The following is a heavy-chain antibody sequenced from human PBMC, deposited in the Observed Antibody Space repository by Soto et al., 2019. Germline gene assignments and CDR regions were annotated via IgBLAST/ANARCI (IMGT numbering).Heavy chain of an antibody. CDR2: ISGGGGST. V-gene: IGHV3-23*01. CDR1: AFAFSTYV. J-gene: IGHJ6*03. D-gene: IGHD6-13*01. CDR3: AKGDSWSDYYYMDV. Sequence: GGSLRLSCATSAFAFSTYVMSWVRQAPGKGLEWVSTISGGGGSTYYADSVKGRFTISRDSSKNTLYLQMNSLRAEDTAVFYCAKGDSWSDYYYMDVWGKGTTVTVSS.